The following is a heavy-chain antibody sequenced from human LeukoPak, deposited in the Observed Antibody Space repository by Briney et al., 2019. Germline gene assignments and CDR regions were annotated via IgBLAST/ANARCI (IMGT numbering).Heavy chain of an antibody. V-gene: IGHV1-46*01. Sequence: ASVKVSCKASGYTFTHYYMHWVRQAPGQGLEWLGVINPSGGNTTFAQKFQGRVTMTRDTSTNTVYMELSSLRSEDTAVYYCARGIPPSSGWYYYYYYYGMDVWGQGTTVTVSS. CDR2: INPSGGNT. CDR1: GYTFTHYY. D-gene: IGHD6-19*01. J-gene: IGHJ6*02. CDR3: ARGIPPSSGWYYYYYYYGMDV.